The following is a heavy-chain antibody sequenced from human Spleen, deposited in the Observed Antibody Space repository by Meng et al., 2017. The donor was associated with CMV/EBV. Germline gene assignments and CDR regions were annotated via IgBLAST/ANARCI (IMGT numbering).Heavy chain of an antibody. J-gene: IGHJ6*02. CDR2: ISSSSTI. CDR1: GFTFSSYS. CDR3: ARDTGLEWLLYYYYGMDV. V-gene: IGHV3-48*04. D-gene: IGHD3-3*01. Sequence: GESLKISCAASGFTFSSYSMNWVRQAPGKGLEWVSYISSSSTIYYADSVKGRFTISRDNAKNSLYLQMNSLRAEDTAVYYCARDTGLEWLLYYYYGMDVWGQGTTVTVSS.